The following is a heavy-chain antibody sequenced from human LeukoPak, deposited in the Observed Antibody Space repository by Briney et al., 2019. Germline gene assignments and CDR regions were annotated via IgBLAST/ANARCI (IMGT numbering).Heavy chain of an antibody. CDR3: ARNEYSSSWYYFDY. D-gene: IGHD6-13*01. Sequence: GGSLRLSCAASGFTFDDYGMSWVRQAPGKGLEWVSGINWNGGSTGYADSVKGRFTISRDNSKNSLYLQMNSLRAEDTALYYCARNEYSSSWYYFDYWGQGTLVTVSS. CDR1: GFTFDDYG. V-gene: IGHV3-20*04. J-gene: IGHJ4*02. CDR2: INWNGGST.